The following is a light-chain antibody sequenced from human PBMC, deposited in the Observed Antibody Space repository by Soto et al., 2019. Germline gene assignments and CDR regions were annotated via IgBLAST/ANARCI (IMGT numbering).Light chain of an antibody. V-gene: IGKV1-5*01. CDR2: STS. Sequence: IQMIQSPSTLSASLGETVTISCRAGQSVSKWLAWYRKKPGQAPVLLIHSTSTLQLGVPSRFSGSGWGTEFTLTISNLQPDDSATYYCQQYNSVSSFGQGTKLVIE. CDR1: QSVSKW. CDR3: QQYNSVSS. J-gene: IGKJ2*03.